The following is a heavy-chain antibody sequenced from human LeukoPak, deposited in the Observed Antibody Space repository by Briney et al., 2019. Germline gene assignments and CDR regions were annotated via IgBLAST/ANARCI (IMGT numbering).Heavy chain of an antibody. Sequence: SETLSLTCSVSGASIDSYYWGWIRQPPGKRLEWIGYIYTSGNTIYNPSLKSPVTISMDTSKNQFSLKMRSVTAADTAVYYCASLSIGPSPYFYYYMDVWGKGTSVTVSS. D-gene: IGHD2-21*01. CDR1: GASIDSYY. CDR2: IYTSGNT. J-gene: IGHJ6*03. V-gene: IGHV4-4*09. CDR3: ASLSIGPSPYFYYYMDV.